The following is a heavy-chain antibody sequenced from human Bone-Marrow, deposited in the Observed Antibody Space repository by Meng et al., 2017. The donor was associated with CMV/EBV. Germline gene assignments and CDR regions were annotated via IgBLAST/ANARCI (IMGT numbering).Heavy chain of an antibody. CDR3: ARDYGNWYFDL. V-gene: IGHV3-66*02. CDR1: GFTVSSNY. J-gene: IGHJ2*01. D-gene: IGHD3-16*01. CDR2: IYSGGST. Sequence: GGSLRLSCAASGFTVSSNYMSWVRQAPGKGLEWVSVIYSGGSTYYADSVKGRFTISRDNSKNTLYLQMNSLRTEDTAVYYCARDYGNWYFDLWGRGSLVTVYS.